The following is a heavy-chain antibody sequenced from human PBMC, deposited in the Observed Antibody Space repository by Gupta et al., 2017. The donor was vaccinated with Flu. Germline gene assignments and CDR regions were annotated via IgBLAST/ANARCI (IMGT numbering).Heavy chain of an antibody. Sequence: QVQLVQSGAEVKKPGSSVKVSCKASGGTFSSYTISWVRQAPGQGLEWMGRTIPILGIANYAQKFQGRVTITADKSTSTAYMELSSLRSEDTAVYYCARVWTTLYLDAFDIWGQGTMVTVSS. D-gene: IGHD3/OR15-3a*01. CDR3: ARVWTTLYLDAFDI. J-gene: IGHJ3*02. V-gene: IGHV1-69*02. CDR2: TIPILGIA. CDR1: GGTFSSYT.